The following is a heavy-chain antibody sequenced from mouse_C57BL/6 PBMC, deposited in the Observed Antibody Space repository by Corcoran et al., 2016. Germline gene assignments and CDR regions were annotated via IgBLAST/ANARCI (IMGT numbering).Heavy chain of an antibody. D-gene: IGHD1-1*02. CDR3: AGHGYFDV. V-gene: IGHV1-81*01. CDR2: INPRSGNT. Sequence: QVQLQQSGAELARPGASVKMSCKASGYTFTSYGISWVKQRTGQGLEWIGEINPRSGNTYYNEKFKGKATLTADKSYSTAYMELRRLRSEDPAVYFCAGHGYFDVWGTGTTVTVSS. J-gene: IGHJ1*03. CDR1: GYTFTSYG.